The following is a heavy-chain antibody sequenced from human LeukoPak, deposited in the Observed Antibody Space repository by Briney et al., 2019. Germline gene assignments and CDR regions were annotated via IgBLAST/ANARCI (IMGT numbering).Heavy chain of an antibody. V-gene: IGHV3-15*01. CDR1: GFTFCSSG. D-gene: IGHD6-19*01. CDR3: TTYGSGSCPV. Sequence: GGSLRLSCAASGFTFCSSGFIFSDYEMYWVRQAPGKGLEWVGRIYRGTNGETTDYGAPVKGRFTMSRDYSTNTLYLQMNSLKTDDTAVYYCTTYGSGSCPVWGQGTLVAVSS. CDR2: IYRGTNGETT. J-gene: IGHJ4*02.